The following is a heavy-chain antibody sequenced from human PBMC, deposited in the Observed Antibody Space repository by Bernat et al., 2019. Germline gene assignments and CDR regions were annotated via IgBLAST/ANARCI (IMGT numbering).Heavy chain of an antibody. CDR1: GGSFSGYY. Sequence: QVQLQQWGAGLLKPSETLSLTCAVYGGSFSGYYWSWIRQPPGKGLECIGEINHSGSTNYNPSLKSRVTISVDTSKNQFSLKLRYVSAADTAVYYCARSSSWYRPFDYWGQGTLVTVSS. CDR2: INHSGST. V-gene: IGHV4-34*01. CDR3: ARSSSWYRPFDY. J-gene: IGHJ4*02. D-gene: IGHD6-13*01.